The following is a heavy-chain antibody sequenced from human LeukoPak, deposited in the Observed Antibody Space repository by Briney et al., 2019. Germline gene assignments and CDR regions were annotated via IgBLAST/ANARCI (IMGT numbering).Heavy chain of an antibody. Sequence: GESLKISCKGSGYSFTSYWIRWVRQMPGKGLEWMGIIYPGDSDTRYSPSFQGQVAISADKSISTAYLQWSSLKASDTAMYYCARVYYGSGSYPSGNYWGQGTLVTVSS. V-gene: IGHV5-51*01. J-gene: IGHJ4*02. CDR2: IYPGDSDT. D-gene: IGHD3-10*01. CDR3: ARVYYGSGSYPSGNY. CDR1: GYSFTSYW.